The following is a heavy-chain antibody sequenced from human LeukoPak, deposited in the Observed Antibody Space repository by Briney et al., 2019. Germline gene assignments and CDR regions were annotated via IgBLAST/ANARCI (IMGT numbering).Heavy chain of an antibody. CDR1: GGSISSYY. V-gene: IGHV4-59*01. CDR3: ARGLRVVPAALGAFDI. J-gene: IGHJ3*02. CDR2: IYYSGST. D-gene: IGHD2-2*01. Sequence: SETLSLTCTVSGGSISSYYWSWIRQPPGKGLEWIGYIYYSGSTNYNPSLKSRVTISVDTSKNQFSLKLSSVTAADTAVYYCARGLRVVPAALGAFDIWGQGTMVTVSS.